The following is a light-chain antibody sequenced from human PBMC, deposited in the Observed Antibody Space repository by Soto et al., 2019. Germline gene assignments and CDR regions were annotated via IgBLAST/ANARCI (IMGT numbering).Light chain of an antibody. J-gene: IGLJ7*01. CDR1: SGHSSYG. CDR2: LNSDGSH. V-gene: IGLV4-69*01. Sequence: QPVLTQSPSASASLGASVKLTCTLSSGHSSYGIAWHQQQPEKGPRYLMKLNSDGSHSKGDGIPDRFSVSSSGAERYLTISSLQSEDEADYYCQTWGTGIPVFGGGTQLTVL. CDR3: QTWGTGIPV.